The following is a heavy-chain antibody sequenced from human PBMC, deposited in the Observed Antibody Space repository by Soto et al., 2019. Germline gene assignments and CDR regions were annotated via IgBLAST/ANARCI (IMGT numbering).Heavy chain of an antibody. CDR1: GFTFSSYD. J-gene: IGHJ6*02. CDR2: IGTAGDP. Sequence: GGSLRLSCAASGFTFSSYDMHWVRQATGKGLEWVSAIGTAGDPYYPGSVKGRFTISRENAKNSLYLQMNSLRAGDTAVYYCARGLYCSSYSCYDYYGMDVWGQGTTVTVYS. CDR3: ARGLYCSSYSCYDYYGMDV. V-gene: IGHV3-13*05. D-gene: IGHD2-2*01.